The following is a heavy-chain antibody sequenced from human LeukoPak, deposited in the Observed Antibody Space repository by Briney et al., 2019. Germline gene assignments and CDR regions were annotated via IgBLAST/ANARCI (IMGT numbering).Heavy chain of an antibody. Sequence: PGGSLRLSCASSGFTFSSNYMSWVRQAPGKGLEWVSVIYSGGSTYYADSVKGRFTISRDNSKNTLYLQMNSLRAEDTAVYYCAREGDCSGGSCYQSYWGQGTLVTVSS. J-gene: IGHJ4*02. CDR1: GFTFSSNY. CDR2: IYSGGST. CDR3: AREGDCSGGSCYQSY. V-gene: IGHV3-53*01. D-gene: IGHD2-15*01.